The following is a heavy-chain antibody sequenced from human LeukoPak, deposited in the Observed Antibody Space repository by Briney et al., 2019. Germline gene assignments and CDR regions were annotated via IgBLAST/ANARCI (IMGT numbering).Heavy chain of an antibody. D-gene: IGHD5-24*01. CDR1: GYTLTELS. Sequence: ASVKVSCKVSGYTLTELSMHWVRQAPGKGLEWMGSFDPEDGETINAQKFQGRVTMTEDPSRDTAYMELSSLRSEDTAVYYCATHPMRWVQGDYFDYWGQGTLVPSPQ. V-gene: IGHV1-24*01. CDR2: FDPEDGET. CDR3: ATHPMRWVQGDYFDY. J-gene: IGHJ4*02.